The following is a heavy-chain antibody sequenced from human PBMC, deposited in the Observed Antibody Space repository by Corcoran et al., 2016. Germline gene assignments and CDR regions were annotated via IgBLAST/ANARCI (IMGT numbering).Heavy chain of an antibody. CDR3: ARGPGSNDYYYFY. CDR1: GDTFSRNA. Sequence: QVQLVQSGAEVKKPGSSVKVSCKASGDTFSRNAISWMRQAPGQGLEWMGGIIPMFGTANYAQKFQGRVTITADESTSTAYMELSSLRSEDTAVYYCARGPGSNDYYYFYWGQGTLVTVSS. CDR2: IIPMFGTA. J-gene: IGHJ4*02. D-gene: IGHD3-22*01. V-gene: IGHV1-69*01.